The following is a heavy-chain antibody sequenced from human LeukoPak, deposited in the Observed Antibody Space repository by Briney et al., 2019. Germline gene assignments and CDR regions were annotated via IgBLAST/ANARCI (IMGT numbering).Heavy chain of an antibody. CDR2: IYYSGST. Sequence: SETLSLTCTVSGGSISGYYWSWIRQPPGKGLEWIGYIYYSGSTNYNPSLKSRVTISVDTSKNQFSLKLSSVTAADTAVYYCARGEPWSSGWYGAADYWGQGTLVTVSS. CDR1: GGSISGYY. CDR3: ARGEPWSSGWYGAADY. J-gene: IGHJ4*02. D-gene: IGHD6-19*01. V-gene: IGHV4-59*01.